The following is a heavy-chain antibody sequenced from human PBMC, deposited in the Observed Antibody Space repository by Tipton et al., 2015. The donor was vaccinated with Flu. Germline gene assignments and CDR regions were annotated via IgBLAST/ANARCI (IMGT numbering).Heavy chain of an antibody. CDR3: ARGYRRIFGVVNPSLVAFDI. D-gene: IGHD3-3*01. J-gene: IGHJ3*02. Sequence: TLSLTCAVYGGSFSGYYWSWIRQPPGKGLEWIGEINHSGSTNYNPSLKSRVTISVDTSKNQFSLKLSSVTAADTAVYYCARGYRRIFGVVNPSLVAFDIWGQGTMVTVSS. CDR2: INHSGST. CDR1: GGSFSGYY. V-gene: IGHV4-34*01.